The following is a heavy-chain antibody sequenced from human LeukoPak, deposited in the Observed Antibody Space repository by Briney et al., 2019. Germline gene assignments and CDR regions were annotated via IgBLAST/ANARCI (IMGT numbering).Heavy chain of an antibody. CDR1: GFTFSSYG. J-gene: IGHJ4*02. D-gene: IGHD6-19*01. CDR3: AKSPYSSGWVPSYFDY. V-gene: IGHV3-30*18. CDR2: ISFDGSNK. Sequence: GGSLRLSCAASGFTFSSYGMRWVRQAPGKGLEWVALISFDGSNKYSAYSVKGRFTISRDNSKNTLYLQMNSLRAEDTAVYYCAKSPYSSGWVPSYFDYWGQGTLVTVSS.